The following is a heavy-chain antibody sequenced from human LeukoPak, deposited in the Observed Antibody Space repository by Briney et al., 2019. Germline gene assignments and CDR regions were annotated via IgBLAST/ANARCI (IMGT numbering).Heavy chain of an antibody. J-gene: IGHJ6*04. CDR2: IIPIFGTA. D-gene: IGHD2-15*01. CDR3: ARSRDIVVVVANYYYYYGMDV. V-gene: IGHV1-69*06. Sequence: ASVKVSCKASGGTFISYAISWVRQAPGKGLEWMGGIIPIFGTANYAQKFQGRVTITADKSTSTAYMELSSLRSEDTAVYYCARSRDIVVVVANYYYYYGMDVWGKGTTVTVSA. CDR1: GGTFISYA.